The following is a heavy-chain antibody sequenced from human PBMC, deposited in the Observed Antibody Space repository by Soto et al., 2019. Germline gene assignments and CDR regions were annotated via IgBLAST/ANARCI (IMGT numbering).Heavy chain of an antibody. Sequence: QVQLQESGPGLVKPSGTLSLTCAVSGGSISSSNWWSWVRQPPGKGLEWIGEIYHSGSTNYNPSLKSRVTISVDKYKHQFSLKLSSVTAADTAVYYCARVSGSYYYGMDVWGQGTTVTVSS. V-gene: IGHV4-4*02. CDR2: IYHSGST. J-gene: IGHJ6*02. CDR1: GGSISSSNW. D-gene: IGHD1-26*01. CDR3: ARVSGSYYYGMDV.